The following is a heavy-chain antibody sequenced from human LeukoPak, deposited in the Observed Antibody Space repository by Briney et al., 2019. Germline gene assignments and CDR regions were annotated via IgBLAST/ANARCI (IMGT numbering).Heavy chain of an antibody. J-gene: IGHJ4*02. CDR2: ISYDGSNK. Sequence: GGSLRLSCAASGFTFSSYGMHWVRQAPGKGLEWVAVISYDGSNKYYADSVKGRFTISRDNSKNTLYLQMNSLRAEDTAVYYCARGASSGYYSEYWGQGTLVTVSS. CDR3: ARGASSGYYSEY. CDR1: GFTFSSYG. V-gene: IGHV3-30*03. D-gene: IGHD3-22*01.